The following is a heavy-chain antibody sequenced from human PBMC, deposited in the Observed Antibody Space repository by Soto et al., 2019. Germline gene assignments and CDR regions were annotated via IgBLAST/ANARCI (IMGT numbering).Heavy chain of an antibody. J-gene: IGHJ4*02. D-gene: IGHD6-6*01. V-gene: IGHV3-15*01. Sequence: EVQVVESGGGLVKPGGSLGLSCAASGFAFNDAWMSWVRQAPGKGLEWVGRVKSRTDGGTTDYAAPVKGRFTISRDDSKNTLYLQINSLKTEDTAVYYCTTDWAASSYPGIHNYWGQGILVTVSS. CDR2: VKSRTDGGTT. CDR3: TTDWAASSYPGIHNY. CDR1: GFAFNDAW.